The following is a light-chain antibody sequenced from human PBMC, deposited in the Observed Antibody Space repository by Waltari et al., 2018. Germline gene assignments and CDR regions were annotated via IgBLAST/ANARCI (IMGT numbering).Light chain of an antibody. V-gene: IGLV3-1*01. J-gene: IGLJ1*01. CDR3: QAWDGTSLV. CDR1: NLEDKY. CDR2: DDD. Sequence: SFALTQPPSVSVSPGQTASITCSGDNLEDKYTYWYQQRPGQSPVLVIYDDDKRPPGIPERFSGSNSGNTATLTIRGTQAVDEGDYYCQAWDGTSLVFGTGTKVTVL.